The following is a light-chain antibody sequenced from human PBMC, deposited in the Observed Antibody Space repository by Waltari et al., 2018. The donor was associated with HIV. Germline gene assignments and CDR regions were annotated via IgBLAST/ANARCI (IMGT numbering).Light chain of an antibody. CDR3: QSSDISWV. CDR2: KDS. Sequence: SYELTQPPSVSVSPGQTARITCSGDALPKQYAFWYQQKAGQAPVVVIYKDSERPSGIPERFSGSSSGTTVTLTISGVQAEDEADYYCQSSDISWVFGGGTKLTVL. J-gene: IGLJ3*02. CDR1: ALPKQY. V-gene: IGLV3-25*03.